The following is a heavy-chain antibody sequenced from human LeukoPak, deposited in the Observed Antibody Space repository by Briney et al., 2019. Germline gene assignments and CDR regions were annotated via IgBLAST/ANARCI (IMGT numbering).Heavy chain of an antibody. CDR2: IYYSGST. Sequence: SETLSLTCTVSGGSISSYYWSWIRQPPGKGLEWIGYIYYSGSTNYNPSLKSRVTISVDTPKNQFSLKLSSVTAADTAVYYCARGGFGELHPFDYWGQGTLVTVSS. J-gene: IGHJ4*02. D-gene: IGHD3-10*01. CDR1: GGSISSYY. V-gene: IGHV4-59*01. CDR3: ARGGFGELHPFDY.